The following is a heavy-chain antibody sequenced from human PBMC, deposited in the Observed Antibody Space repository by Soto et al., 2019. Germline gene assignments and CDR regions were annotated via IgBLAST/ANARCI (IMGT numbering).Heavy chain of an antibody. J-gene: IGHJ4*02. CDR1: GFTFSSYG. V-gene: IGHV3-30*18. CDR3: AKETGIAVAGIRFGPLDY. Sequence: QVQLVESGGGVVQPGRSLRLSCAASGFTFSSYGMHWVRQAPGKGLEWVAVISYDGSNKYYADSVKGRFTISRDNSKNTLYLQMNSLRAEDTAVYYCAKETGIAVAGIRFGPLDYWGQGTLVTVSS. D-gene: IGHD6-19*01. CDR2: ISYDGSNK.